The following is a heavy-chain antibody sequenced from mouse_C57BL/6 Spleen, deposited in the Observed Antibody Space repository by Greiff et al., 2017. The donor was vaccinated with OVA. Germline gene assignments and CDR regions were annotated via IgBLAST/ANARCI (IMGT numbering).Heavy chain of an antibody. J-gene: IGHJ3*01. CDR1: GYTFTSYW. CDR2: IDPSDSET. CDR3: AREDYYGIAY. Sequence: QVHVKQPGAELVRPGSSVKLSCKASGYTFTSYWMHWVKQRPIQGLEWIGNIDPSDSETHYNQKFKDKATLTVDKSSSTAYMQLSSLTSEDSAVYYCAREDYYGIAYWGQGTLVTVSA. D-gene: IGHD1-1*01. V-gene: IGHV1-52*01.